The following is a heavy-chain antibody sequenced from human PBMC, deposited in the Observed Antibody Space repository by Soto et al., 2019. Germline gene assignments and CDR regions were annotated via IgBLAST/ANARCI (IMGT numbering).Heavy chain of an antibody. Sequence: GASVKVSCKASGYTFTSYGISWVRQAPGQRLEWMGWINAGNGNTKYSQKFQGRVTITRDTSASTAYMELSSLRSEDTAVYYCARAGDCSSTSCQAPNFDYWGQGTLVTVSS. CDR3: ARAGDCSSTSCQAPNFDY. CDR2: INAGNGNT. V-gene: IGHV1-3*01. CDR1: GYTFTSYG. D-gene: IGHD2-2*01. J-gene: IGHJ4*02.